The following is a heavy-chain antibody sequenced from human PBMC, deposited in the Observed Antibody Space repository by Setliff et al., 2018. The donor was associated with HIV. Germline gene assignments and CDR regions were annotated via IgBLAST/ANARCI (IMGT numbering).Heavy chain of an antibody. CDR1: GFRFSTYG. V-gene: IGHV3-33*03. Sequence: GESLKISCVASGFRFSTYGMHWVRQAPGKGLEWVTFIWYDGSDKYYLDSVKGRFTISRDNSKNTLYLQMSNLRPEDTAVYYCAKDFQWSTVNTPLNYQYGMDVWGQRTTVTVSS. CDR3: AKDFQWSTVNTPLNYQYGMDV. D-gene: IGHD4-17*01. J-gene: IGHJ6*02. CDR2: IWYDGSDK.